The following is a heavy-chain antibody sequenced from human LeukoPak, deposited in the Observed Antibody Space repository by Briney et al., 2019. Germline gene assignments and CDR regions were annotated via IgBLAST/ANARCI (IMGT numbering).Heavy chain of an antibody. Sequence: PGGSLRLSCTLSGFNVNRNYMGWVRQAPGKGLEWVSAISGSGGSTYYADSVKGRFTISRDNSKNTLYLQMNSLRAEDTAIYYCAKLGSWYYFDYWGQGTLVTVSS. CDR1: GFNVNRNY. D-gene: IGHD6-13*01. CDR2: ISGSGGST. V-gene: IGHV3-23*01. CDR3: AKLGSWYYFDY. J-gene: IGHJ4*02.